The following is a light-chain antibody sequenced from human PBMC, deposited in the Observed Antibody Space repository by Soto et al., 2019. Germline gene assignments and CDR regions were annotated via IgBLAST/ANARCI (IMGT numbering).Light chain of an antibody. J-gene: IGKJ2*01. CDR3: QQSYSTPYT. Sequence: DTHTTQSPSSLSASVGDRVTITCRASQSISNYLNWYQQKPGKAPNLLIYIASNLHSGVPSRFSGSGSGTDFTLTISSLQPEDFATYYCQQSYSTPYTFGQGTKVDIK. V-gene: IGKV1-39*01. CDR1: QSISNY. CDR2: IAS.